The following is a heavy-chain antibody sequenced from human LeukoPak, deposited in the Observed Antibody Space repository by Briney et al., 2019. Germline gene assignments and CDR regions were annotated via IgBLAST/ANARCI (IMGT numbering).Heavy chain of an antibody. V-gene: IGHV3-48*04. Sequence: PGGSLRLSCAASGFTFSSYSMNWVRQAPGKGLEWVSYISSSSSTIYYADSVKGRFTISRDNAKNSLYLQMNSLRAEDTAVYYCARALRLSSGWYEVGSYHDYWGQGTLVTVSS. CDR2: ISSSSSTI. CDR3: ARALRLSSGWYEVGSYHDY. D-gene: IGHD6-19*01. J-gene: IGHJ4*02. CDR1: GFTFSSYS.